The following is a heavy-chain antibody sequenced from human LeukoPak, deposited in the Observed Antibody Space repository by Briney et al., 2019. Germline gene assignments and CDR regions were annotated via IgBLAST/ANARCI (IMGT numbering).Heavy chain of an antibody. CDR1: GFTFSDYY. CDR2: IYSGGNT. Sequence: GGSLRLSCAASGFTFSDYYMSWVRQAPGKGLEWVSVIYSGGNTYYADSVKGRFTISRDNFENTLYLQMNSLRAEDTAVYHCARVAYYDLWSGPGYFDYWGQGTLVTVSA. J-gene: IGHJ4*02. V-gene: IGHV3-66*01. CDR3: ARVAYYDLWSGPGYFDY. D-gene: IGHD3-3*01.